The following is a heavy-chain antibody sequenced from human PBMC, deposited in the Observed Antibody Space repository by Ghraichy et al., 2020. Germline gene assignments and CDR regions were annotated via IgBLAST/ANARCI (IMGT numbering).Heavy chain of an antibody. CDR3: ARGVRSSSWYPIDY. CDR2: INPHTGDT. Sequence: ASVKVSCKASGYSFTGHYIHWVRQAPGQGLEWMGRINPHTGDTNYAQEFQGRVTMTRDTSISTAYMELRRLRSDDTAVFYCARGVRSSSWYPIDYWGQGTLVTVSS. CDR1: GYSFTGHY. D-gene: IGHD6-13*01. V-gene: IGHV1-2*06. J-gene: IGHJ4*02.